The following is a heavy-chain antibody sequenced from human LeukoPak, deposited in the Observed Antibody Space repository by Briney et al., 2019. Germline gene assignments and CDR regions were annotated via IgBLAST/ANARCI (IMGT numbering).Heavy chain of an antibody. V-gene: IGHV3-30*03. J-gene: IGHJ4*02. CDR3: AREGPRGNSQFDY. D-gene: IGHD2/OR15-2a*01. CDR1: GIIFSRFG. CDR2: ISADGRNK. Sequence: GRSLRLSCAVSGIIFSRFGMHWVRQAPGKGLEWVAVISADGRNKYYTDSVKGRLTISRDNSKNTLYLQMNSLRAEDTAIYYCAREGPRGNSQFDYWGQGTLVTVSS.